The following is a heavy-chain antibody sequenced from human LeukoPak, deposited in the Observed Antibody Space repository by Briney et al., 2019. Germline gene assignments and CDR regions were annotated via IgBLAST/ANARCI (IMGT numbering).Heavy chain of an antibody. CDR3: AKGRTAYCSSTSCYTIDY. J-gene: IGHJ4*02. D-gene: IGHD2-2*02. CDR1: GFTFISYA. V-gene: IGHV3-23*01. CDR2: ISGSGGST. Sequence: GGSLRLSCAAPGFTFISYAMTWVRQAPGKGLEWVSGISGSGGSTYYADSVKGRFTISRDNSKNTLYLQMNSLRAEDTAVYYCAKGRTAYCSSTSCYTIDYWGQGTLVTVSS.